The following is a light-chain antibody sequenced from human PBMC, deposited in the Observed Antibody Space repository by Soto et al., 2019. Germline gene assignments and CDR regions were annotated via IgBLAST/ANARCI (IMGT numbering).Light chain of an antibody. V-gene: IGKV1-39*01. CDR1: QTINIF. Sequence: DIRMTQSPSSLSASVGDRVTITCRASQTINIFLKWYQQKSGKAPMLLIYAASNLQSGVPSRFSGSGSGTDFTLTINSLQPEDFATYYCQQSYSTPITFGQGTRLEIK. J-gene: IGKJ5*01. CDR2: AAS. CDR3: QQSYSTPIT.